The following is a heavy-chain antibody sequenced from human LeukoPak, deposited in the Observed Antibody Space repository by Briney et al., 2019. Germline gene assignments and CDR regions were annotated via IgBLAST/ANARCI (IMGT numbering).Heavy chain of an antibody. Sequence: GESLKISCKGSGYSFTGYWIGWVRQMPGKGLEWMGIIYPGDSDTRYSPSFQGQVTISADKSINTAFVQWSSLKASDTAIYYCARRTSEFSNRRYFDLWGRGTLVTVSS. CDR3: ARRTSEFSNRRYFDL. CDR2: IYPGDSDT. CDR1: GYSFTGYW. V-gene: IGHV5-51*01. J-gene: IGHJ2*01. D-gene: IGHD6-6*01.